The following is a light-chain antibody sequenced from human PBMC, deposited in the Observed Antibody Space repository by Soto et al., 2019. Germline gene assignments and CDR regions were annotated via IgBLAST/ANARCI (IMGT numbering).Light chain of an antibody. CDR3: QQYNNWPIT. CDR1: QSVTSN. CDR2: GAS. V-gene: IGKV3-15*01. J-gene: IGKJ5*01. Sequence: EMVMTQSPATLSVSPGERATLSCRASQSVTSNYLAWYQQKPGQSPRLLIYGASARATGIPARFSGSGSGTEFTLTISSLQSEDFALYYCQQYNNWPITLGQGTRLEIK.